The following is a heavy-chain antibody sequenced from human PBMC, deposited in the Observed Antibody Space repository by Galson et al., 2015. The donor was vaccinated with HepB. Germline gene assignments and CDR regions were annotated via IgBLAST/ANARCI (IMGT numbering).Heavy chain of an antibody. D-gene: IGHD2-15*01. V-gene: IGHV3-7*03. CDR3: AAERGFVAFDY. J-gene: IGHJ4*02. Sequence: SLRLSCAVSGFTFSAYWMSWVRQAPGKGLGWVANIYQDGSEKYYLDSVKGRFTISRDNAKNSLFLQMNSLRAEDTAVYYCAAERGFVAFDYWGQGTLVTVSS. CDR1: GFTFSAYW. CDR2: IYQDGSEK.